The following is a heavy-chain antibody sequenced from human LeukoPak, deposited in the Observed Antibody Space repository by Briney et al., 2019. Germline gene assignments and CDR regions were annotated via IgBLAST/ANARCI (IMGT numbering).Heavy chain of an antibody. CDR1: GDSVISGDYR. Sequence: SQTLSLTCTVSGDSVISGDYRWTWIRQPPGKGLEWIGEINHSGSTNYNPSLKSRVTISVDRSKNQFFLKLSSVTAADTAVYYCARGSGLLSWFDPWGQGTLVTVSS. J-gene: IGHJ5*02. V-gene: IGHV4-30-2*01. D-gene: IGHD7-27*01. CDR3: ARGSGLLSWFDP. CDR2: INHSGST.